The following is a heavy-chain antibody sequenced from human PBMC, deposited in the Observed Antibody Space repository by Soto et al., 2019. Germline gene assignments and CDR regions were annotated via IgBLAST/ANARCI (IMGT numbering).Heavy chain of an antibody. CDR2: IYYSGST. V-gene: IGHV4-59*01. J-gene: IGHJ3*02. Sequence: SETLSLTCTVSGGSISSYYWSLIRQPPGKGLEWIGYIYYSGSTNYNPSLKSRVTISVDTSKNQFSLKLSSVTAADTAVYYCARGIPRAFDIWGQGTMVTVSS. CDR1: GGSISSYY. CDR3: ARGIPRAFDI. D-gene: IGHD2-2*02.